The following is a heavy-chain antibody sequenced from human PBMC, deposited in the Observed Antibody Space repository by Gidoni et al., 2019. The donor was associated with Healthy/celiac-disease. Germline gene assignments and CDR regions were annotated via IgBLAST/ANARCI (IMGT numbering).Heavy chain of an antibody. J-gene: IGHJ3*02. CDR3: ARGEDRRDGYNRLAFDI. CDR1: GFTFSSYA. V-gene: IGHV3-30-3*01. CDR2: ISYDGSNK. Sequence: QVPLVASGGGVVQPGRSLRLSCAASGFTFSSYAMHWVRQAPGKGLEWVAVISYDGSNKYYADSVKGRFTISRDNSKNTLYLQMNSLRAEDTAVYYCARGEDRRDGYNRLAFDIWGQGTMVTVSS. D-gene: IGHD5-12*01.